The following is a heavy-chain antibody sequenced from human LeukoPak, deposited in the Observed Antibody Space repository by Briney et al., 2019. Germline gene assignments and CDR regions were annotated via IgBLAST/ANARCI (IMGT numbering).Heavy chain of an antibody. CDR2: IIPIFGTA. V-gene: IGHV1-69*05. J-gene: IGHJ4*02. CDR1: GGTFSSYA. CDR3: AREEGSGSYAVDY. Sequence: GASVKVSCKASGGTFSSYAISWVRQAPGQGLEWMGGIIPIFGTANYAQKFQGRVTITTDESTSTAYMELSSLRSEDAAVYYCAREEGSGSYAVDYWGQGTLVTVSS. D-gene: IGHD1-26*01.